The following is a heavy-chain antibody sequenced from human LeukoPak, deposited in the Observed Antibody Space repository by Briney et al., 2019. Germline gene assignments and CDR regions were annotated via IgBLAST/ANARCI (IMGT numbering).Heavy chain of an antibody. V-gene: IGHV3-64D*09. CDR1: GFPFSSYA. CDR2: ISDSGGST. J-gene: IGHJ6*02. Sequence: GGSLRLSCSASGFPFSSYAMHWVRQALGKGLEYVSAISDSGGSTYYADSVKGRFTISRDNSKNTLYLQMSSLRAEDTAVYFCVRGYSFGPYGMDVWGQGTTVTVSS. CDR3: VRGYSFGPYGMDV. D-gene: IGHD2/OR15-2a*01.